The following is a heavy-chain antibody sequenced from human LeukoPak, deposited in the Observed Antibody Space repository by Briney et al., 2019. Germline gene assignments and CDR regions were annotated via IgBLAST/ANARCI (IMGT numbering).Heavy chain of an antibody. J-gene: IGHJ3*02. CDR1: DYTFTSYG. D-gene: IGHD5-18*01. Sequence: ASVRVSCKASDYTFTSYGISWVRQAPGQGLEWMGWISAYNGNTNYAQKLQGRVTMTTDTSTSTAYMELRSLRSDDTAVYYCAREKSGTAMVGDDAFDIWGQGTMVTVSS. CDR3: AREKSGTAMVGDDAFDI. V-gene: IGHV1-18*01. CDR2: ISAYNGNT.